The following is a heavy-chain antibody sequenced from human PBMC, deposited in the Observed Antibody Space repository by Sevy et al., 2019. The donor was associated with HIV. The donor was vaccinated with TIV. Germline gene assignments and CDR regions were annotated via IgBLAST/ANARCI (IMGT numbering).Heavy chain of an antibody. V-gene: IGHV1-24*01. Sequence: ASVKVSCKVSGYTLTELSMHSVRQAPGKGLEGMGGCDPEYGETIYAQKFQGRVTMTEDTSTDTAYMELSSLRSEDTAVYYCATDPRSFKVGASQFDYWGQGTLVTVSS. CDR3: ATDPRSFKVGASQFDY. J-gene: IGHJ4*02. CDR1: GYTLTELS. CDR2: CDPEYGET. D-gene: IGHD1-26*01.